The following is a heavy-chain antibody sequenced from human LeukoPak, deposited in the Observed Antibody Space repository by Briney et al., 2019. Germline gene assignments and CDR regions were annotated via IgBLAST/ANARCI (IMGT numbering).Heavy chain of an antibody. J-gene: IGHJ4*02. Sequence: GGSLRLSCAASGFTVSSHYMNWVRQAPGKGLEWVSVIDSADNTYYADSVKGRFIISRDNSKNTLYLQMYSLRAEDTAVYYCAKDQHPYCSGGSCYSFDYWGEGTLVTVSS. V-gene: IGHV3-53*01. D-gene: IGHD2-15*01. CDR1: GFTVSSHY. CDR2: IDSADNT. CDR3: AKDQHPYCSGGSCYSFDY.